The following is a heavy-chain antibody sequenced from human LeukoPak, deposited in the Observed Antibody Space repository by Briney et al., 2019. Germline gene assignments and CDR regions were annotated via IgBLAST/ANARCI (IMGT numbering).Heavy chain of an antibody. J-gene: IGHJ4*02. CDR1: GFTFSSYA. Sequence: GGSLRLSCAASGFTFSSYAMGWVRQAPGKGLEWVSAISGSGGSTYYADSVKGRFTISRDNSKNTLYLQMNSLRAEDTAVYYCAKDMSYSGSYSVYWGQGTLVTVSS. CDR3: AKDMSYSGSYSVY. D-gene: IGHD1-26*01. V-gene: IGHV3-23*01. CDR2: ISGSGGST.